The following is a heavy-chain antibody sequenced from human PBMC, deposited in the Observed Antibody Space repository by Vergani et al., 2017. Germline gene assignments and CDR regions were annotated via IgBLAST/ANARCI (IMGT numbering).Heavy chain of an antibody. CDR1: GFTFSSYS. Sequence: EVQLVESGGGLVKPGGSLRLSCAASGFTFSSYSMNWVRQAPGKGLEWVSSISSSSSYIYYADSVKGRFTISRDNAKNSLYLQMNSLRAEDTAVYYCARARKLRFGVVWENWFDPWGQGTLVTVSS. J-gene: IGHJ5*02. CDR3: ARARKLRFGVVWENWFDP. CDR2: ISSSSSYI. D-gene: IGHD3-3*01. V-gene: IGHV3-21*01.